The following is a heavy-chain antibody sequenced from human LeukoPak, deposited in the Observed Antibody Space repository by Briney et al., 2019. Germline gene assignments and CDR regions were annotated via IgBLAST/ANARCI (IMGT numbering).Heavy chain of an antibody. CDR3: ARERLGELSDAFDI. CDR1: GGSISSYY. Sequence: KPSGTLSLTCTVSGGSISSYYWSWIRQPPGKGLEWIGYIYYSGSTNYNPSLKSRVTISVDTSKNQFSLKLSSVTAADTAVYYCARERLGELSDAFDIWGQGTMVTVSS. J-gene: IGHJ3*02. V-gene: IGHV4-59*01. D-gene: IGHD3-16*02. CDR2: IYYSGST.